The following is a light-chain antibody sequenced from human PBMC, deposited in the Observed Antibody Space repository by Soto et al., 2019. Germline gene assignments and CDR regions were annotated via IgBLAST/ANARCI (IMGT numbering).Light chain of an antibody. CDR3: QQYGSSRT. Sequence: EIVLTHSPGTLSLSPGERATLSCMASQSVSSNNLAWYQQKPGQAPRLLIYGTSTRATGIPDRFSGSGSGTDFTLIISRLEPEDFAVYYCQQYGSSRTFGQGTKVDIK. CDR1: QSVSSNN. CDR2: GTS. J-gene: IGKJ1*01. V-gene: IGKV3-20*01.